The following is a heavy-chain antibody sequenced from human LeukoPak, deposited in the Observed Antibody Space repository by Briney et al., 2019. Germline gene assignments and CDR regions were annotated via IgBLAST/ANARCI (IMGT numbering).Heavy chain of an antibody. CDR1: EFTFSSYA. CDR2: ISGGGGST. J-gene: IGHJ4*02. CDR3: AKGDIVVVPAAITFTY. D-gene: IGHD2-2*01. V-gene: IGHV3-23*01. Sequence: GGSLSLSSAASEFTFSSYAMSWVPQAPGKGLEWVLDISGGGGSTYYADSVKGRFTISRDNTKNTLYLQMNSLRAEDTAVYYCAKGDIVVVPAAITFTYWGQGTLVTVSS.